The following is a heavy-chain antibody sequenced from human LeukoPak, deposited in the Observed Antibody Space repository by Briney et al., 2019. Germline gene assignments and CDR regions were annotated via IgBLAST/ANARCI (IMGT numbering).Heavy chain of an antibody. CDR3: ARDQFRGVIQTKLDY. J-gene: IGHJ4*02. V-gene: IGHV3-21*01. Sequence: GGSLRLSCAASGFTFSSYSMNWVRQAPGKGLEWVSSISSSSSYIYYADSVKGRFTISRDNAKNSLYLQMNSLRAEDTAVYYCARDQFRGVIQTKLDYWGQGTLVTVSS. CDR2: ISSSSSYI. D-gene: IGHD3-10*01. CDR1: GFTFSSYS.